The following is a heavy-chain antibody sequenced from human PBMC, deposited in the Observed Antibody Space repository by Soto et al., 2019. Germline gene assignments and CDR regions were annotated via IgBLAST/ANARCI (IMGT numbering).Heavy chain of an antibody. J-gene: IGHJ4*02. V-gene: IGHV3-23*01. D-gene: IGHD2-21*02. Sequence: EVQLLESGGGLVQPGGSLRLSCAASGFTFSSYAMSWVRQAPGKGLEWVSAISGSGGSTYYADSVKGRFTISRDNSKNTLYLQMNSLRAEDTAVYYCAKDIVVVTAIPYGFFDYWGQGTLVTVSS. CDR3: AKDIVVVTAIPYGFFDY. CDR2: ISGSGGST. CDR1: GFTFSSYA.